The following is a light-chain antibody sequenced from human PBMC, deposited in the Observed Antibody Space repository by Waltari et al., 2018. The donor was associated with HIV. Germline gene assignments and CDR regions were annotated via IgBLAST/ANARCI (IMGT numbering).Light chain of an antibody. V-gene: IGKV4-1*01. CDR1: QSVFYSSDNKNY. J-gene: IGKJ3*01. CDR3: QQYYSTPFT. CDR2: WAA. Sequence: DIVMTQSPDSLTVSLGERATFNCKSSQSVFYSSDNKNYLAWYQQKPGQPPKLLFYWAATRESGVPDRFSGSGSGTDFTLTITSLQAEDVAVYYCQQYYSTPFTFGPGTKVDIK.